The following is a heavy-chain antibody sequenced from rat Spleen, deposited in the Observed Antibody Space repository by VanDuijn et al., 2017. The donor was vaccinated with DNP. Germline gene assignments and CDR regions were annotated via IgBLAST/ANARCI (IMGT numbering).Heavy chain of an antibody. CDR3: ATSLTGRA. J-gene: IGHJ2*01. Sequence: EVQLVESGGGLVQPGGSLKLSCAASGFTFSHFYMAWVRQAPRKGLEWVATINTSGTRTFYPDSVKGRFTISRDYEKTSLYLQMDSLRSEDTATYYCATSLTGRAWGQGVMVTVSS. D-gene: IGHD5-1*01. V-gene: IGHV5-27*01. CDR2: INTSGTRT. CDR1: GFTFSHFY.